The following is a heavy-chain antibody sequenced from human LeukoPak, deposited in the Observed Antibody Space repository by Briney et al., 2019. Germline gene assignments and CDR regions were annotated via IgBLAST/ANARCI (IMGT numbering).Heavy chain of an antibody. CDR2: IYYSGST. V-gene: IGHV4-39*01. D-gene: IGHD1-26*01. CDR3: ARNSGSYYWNFDY. Sequence: PSETLSLTCTVSGGSISSSSYYWGWIRQPPGKGLEWIGSIYYSGSTYYNPSLKSRVTISVDTSKNQFSLKLSSATAADTAVYYCARNSGSYYWNFDYWGQGTLVTVSS. J-gene: IGHJ4*02. CDR1: GGSISSSSYY.